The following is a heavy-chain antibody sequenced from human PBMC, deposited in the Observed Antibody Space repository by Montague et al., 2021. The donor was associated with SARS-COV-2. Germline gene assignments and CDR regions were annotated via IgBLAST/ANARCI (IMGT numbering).Heavy chain of an antibody. Sequence: SLRLSCAASGFTFSSYWMSWVRQAPGKGLEWVANIKQDGSEKHYVDSVKGRFTISRDNAKNSLYLQMNSLRAEDTAVYYCARDQGSSWEDYYYYYGMDVWGQGTTVTVSS. CDR1: GFTFSSYW. CDR2: IKQDGSEK. V-gene: IGHV3-7*03. J-gene: IGHJ6*02. CDR3: ARDQGSSWEDYYYYYGMDV. D-gene: IGHD6-13*01.